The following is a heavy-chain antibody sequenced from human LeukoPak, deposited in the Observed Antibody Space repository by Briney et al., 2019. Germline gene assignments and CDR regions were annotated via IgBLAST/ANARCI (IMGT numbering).Heavy chain of an antibody. CDR1: GFTFSGSA. D-gene: IGHD3-22*01. CDR3: TRRGRSYYDSSGLVDY. CDR2: IRSKANSYAT. J-gene: IGHJ4*02. Sequence: GGSLRLSCAASGFTFSGSAMHWARQASGKGLEWVGRIRSKANSYATAYAASVKGRFTIPRDDSKNTAYLQMNSLKTEDTAVYYCTRRGRSYYDSSGLVDYWGQGTLVTVSS. V-gene: IGHV3-73*01.